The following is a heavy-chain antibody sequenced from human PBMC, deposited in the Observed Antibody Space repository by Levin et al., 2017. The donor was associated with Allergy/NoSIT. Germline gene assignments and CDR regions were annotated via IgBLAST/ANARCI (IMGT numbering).Heavy chain of an antibody. CDR1: GGSVSSSSYY. Sequence: NPSETLSLTYTVSGGSVSSSSYYWSWIRQPPGKGLEWIGCISYSGTTNYNPSLKSRVTISVDTSKDQFSLDLSSVTAADTAVYYCARSHDSTGYFNWGQGTLVTVSS. CDR3: ARSHDSTGYFN. D-gene: IGHD3-22*01. V-gene: IGHV4-61*01. J-gene: IGHJ4*02. CDR2: ISYSGTT.